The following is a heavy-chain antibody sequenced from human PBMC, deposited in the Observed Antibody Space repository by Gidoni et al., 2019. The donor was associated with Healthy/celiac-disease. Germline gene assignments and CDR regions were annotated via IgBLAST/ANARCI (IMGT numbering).Heavy chain of an antibody. J-gene: IGHJ4*02. CDR1: GFTFSSDG. V-gene: IGHV3-33*01. CDR2: IWYDGSNK. Sequence: QVQLVESGGGVVQPGRPMRLSCPAPGFTFSSDGMHWVRQAPGKGLEWVAVIWYDGSNKYYADSVKGRFTISRDNSKNTLYLQMNSLRAEDTAVYYCARTSIAAAGGVDYWGQGTLVTVSS. D-gene: IGHD6-13*01. CDR3: ARTSIAAAGGVDY.